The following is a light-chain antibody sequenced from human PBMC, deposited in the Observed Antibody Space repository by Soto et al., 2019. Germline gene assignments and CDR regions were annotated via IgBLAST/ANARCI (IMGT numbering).Light chain of an antibody. Sequence: QSALTQPPSASGSPGQSVTISCTGTSSDVGGYNYVSWYQQHPGKAPKLMIYEVSKRPSGVPDRFSGSKSGNTASLTVSGRQAEDEADYYCSSYAGSNSAVVFGGGTKVTVL. V-gene: IGLV2-8*01. J-gene: IGLJ2*01. CDR2: EVS. CDR3: SSYAGSNSAVV. CDR1: SSDVGGYNY.